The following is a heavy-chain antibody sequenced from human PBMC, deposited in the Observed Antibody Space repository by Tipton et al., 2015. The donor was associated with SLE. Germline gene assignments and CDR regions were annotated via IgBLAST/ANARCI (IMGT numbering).Heavy chain of an antibody. CDR3: PIYYHDSTGLHWFDP. D-gene: IGHD3-22*01. CDR1: GGSISSGGYY. J-gene: IGHJ5*02. V-gene: IGHV4-31*03. CDR2: TYYSGSP. Sequence: TLSLPCNVSGGSISSGGYYWSWIRQHPGKGLEWIGYTYYSGSPYYNPSLKSRVTISLDMSKNQFSLRLSSVTAADTAVYYCPIYYHDSTGLHWFDPWGQGTLVTVSS.